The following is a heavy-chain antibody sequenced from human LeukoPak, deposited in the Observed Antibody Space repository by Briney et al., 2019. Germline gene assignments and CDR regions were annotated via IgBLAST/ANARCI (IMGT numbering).Heavy chain of an antibody. CDR2: IYYDGSNI. V-gene: IGHV3-33*06. Sequence: GRSLTLSCAASEFAFTTYGMHWVRQAPGKGLEWVAFIYYDGSNIYYADYVKGRFTISRDISKNTLYLQMNSLRAEDTAVYHCAKDRAYSTNWYSGDCWGQGTLVTVSS. CDR3: AKDRAYSTNWYSGDC. CDR1: EFAFTTYG. D-gene: IGHD6-13*01. J-gene: IGHJ4*02.